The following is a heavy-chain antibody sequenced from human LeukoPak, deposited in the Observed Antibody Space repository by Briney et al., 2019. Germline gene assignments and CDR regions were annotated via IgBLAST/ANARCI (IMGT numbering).Heavy chain of an antibody. Sequence: GGSLRLSCAASGFTFSSYAMSWVRQAPGKGLEWVSAISGSGGSTYYADSVKGRFTISRDNSKNTLYLQMNSLRAEDTAVYYCAKFKSGGYSYGYSYFDYWGQGTLVTVSS. D-gene: IGHD5-18*01. CDR1: GFTFSSYA. J-gene: IGHJ4*02. CDR2: ISGSGGST. CDR3: AKFKSGGYSYGYSYFDY. V-gene: IGHV3-23*01.